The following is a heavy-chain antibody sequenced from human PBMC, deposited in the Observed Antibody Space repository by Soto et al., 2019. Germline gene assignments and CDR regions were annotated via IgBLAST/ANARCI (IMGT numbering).Heavy chain of an antibody. CDR2: IIPIFGTA. CDR3: ARDPPRPTYDSSGYIFDY. CDR1: GGTFSSYA. V-gene: IGHV1-69*01. J-gene: IGHJ4*02. D-gene: IGHD3-22*01. Sequence: QVQLVQSGAEVKKPGSSVKVSCKASGGTFSSYAISWVRQAPGQGLEWMGGIIPIFGTANYAQKFQGRVTITADESTSTAYMELSSLRSEDTAVYYCARDPPRPTYDSSGYIFDYWGQGTLVTVSS.